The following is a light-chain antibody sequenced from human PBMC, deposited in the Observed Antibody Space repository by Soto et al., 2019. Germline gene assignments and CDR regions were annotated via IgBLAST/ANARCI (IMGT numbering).Light chain of an antibody. CDR2: GNN. CDR1: SSNLGAGFD. J-gene: IGLJ3*02. CDR3: GTWDKSLSAGV. V-gene: IGLV1-40*01. Sequence: QSVLTQPPSVSGAPGQGVTLSCTGSSSNLGAGFDVHWYQQLPGTAPKLLTYGNNNRPSGVPDRFSGSRSGTSATLGITGLQTGDEADYYCGTWDKSLSAGVFGGGTKLTVL.